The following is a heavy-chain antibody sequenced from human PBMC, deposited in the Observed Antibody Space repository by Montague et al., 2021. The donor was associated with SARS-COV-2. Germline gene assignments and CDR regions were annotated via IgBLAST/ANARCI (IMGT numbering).Heavy chain of an antibody. CDR1: GFIFSSYG. V-gene: IGHV3-33*01. D-gene: IGHD2-15*01. Sequence: SLRLSCAASGFIFSSYGMHWVRQAPGKGLEWVAVIWDDGSKKYYADSVKGRFTISRDNSKNTLFLQMNSLRTEDTAVYFCARDVSRANRLLGRLQGYSDYWGQGTLVTVSS. CDR2: IWDDGSKK. CDR3: ARDVSRANRLLGRLQGYSDY. J-gene: IGHJ4*02.